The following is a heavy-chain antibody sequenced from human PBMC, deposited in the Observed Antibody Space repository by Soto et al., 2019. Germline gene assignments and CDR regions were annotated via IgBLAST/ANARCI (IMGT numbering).Heavy chain of an antibody. D-gene: IGHD1-1*01. J-gene: IGHJ6*02. CDR2: ISAYNGNT. Sequence: ASVKVSCKASGYTFTSYGISSVRQAPGQGLEWMGWISAYNGNTNYAQKLQGRVTMTTDTSTSTAYMELRSLRSDDTAVYYCARGRNWNFYYYYGMDVWGQGTTVTVSS. CDR3: ARGRNWNFYYYYGMDV. CDR1: GYTFTSYG. V-gene: IGHV1-18*01.